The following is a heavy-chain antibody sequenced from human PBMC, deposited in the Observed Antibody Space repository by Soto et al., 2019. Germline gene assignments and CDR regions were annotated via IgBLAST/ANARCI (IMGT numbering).Heavy chain of an antibody. Sequence: VQLVESGGGLVQPGGSLRLTCAGSTFNFTSYSLNWVRQAPGKGLEWVSSISATSTYIFYADSVKGRFTISRDNAQNSVSLQMNSLRAEDTALYYCARVNSATGSMHFDHWGQGTLVTVSS. CDR2: ISATSTYI. CDR3: ARVNSATGSMHFDH. V-gene: IGHV3-21*01. CDR1: TFNFTSYS. J-gene: IGHJ4*02. D-gene: IGHD3-9*01.